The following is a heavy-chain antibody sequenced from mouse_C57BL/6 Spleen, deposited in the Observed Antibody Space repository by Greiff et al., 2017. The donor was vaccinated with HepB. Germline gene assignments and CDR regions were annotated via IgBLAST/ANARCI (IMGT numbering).Heavy chain of an antibody. CDR2: INPGSGGT. J-gene: IGHJ4*01. CDR3: ARGGYYSNYYAMDY. Sequence: VQPQQSGAELVRPGTSVKVSCKASGYAFTNYLIEWVKQRPGQGLEWIGVINPGSGGTNYNEKFKGKATLTADKSSSTAYMQLSSRTSEDSAVYFCARGGYYSNYYAMDYWGQGTSVTVSS. CDR1: GYAFTNYL. D-gene: IGHD2-5*01. V-gene: IGHV1-54*01.